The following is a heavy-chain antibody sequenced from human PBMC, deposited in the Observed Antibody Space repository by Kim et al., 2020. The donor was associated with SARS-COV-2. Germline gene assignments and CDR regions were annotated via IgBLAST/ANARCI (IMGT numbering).Heavy chain of an antibody. J-gene: IGHJ4*02. Sequence: AHSVKGRCNISSDKSKNTLYLQMNSLRAEDTAIYYCAKSIVPAELYGGDYWGQGTLVTVSS. D-gene: IGHD2-2*01. V-gene: IGHV3-23*01. CDR3: AKSIVPAELYGGDY.